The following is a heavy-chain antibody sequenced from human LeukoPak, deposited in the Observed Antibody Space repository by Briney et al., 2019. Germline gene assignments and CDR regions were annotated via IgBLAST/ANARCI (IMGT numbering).Heavy chain of an antibody. CDR2: ISSSSSYI. V-gene: IGHV3-21*01. Sequence: GGSLRLSCAASGFTFSNAWMSWVRQAPGKGLEWVSSISSSSSYIYYADSVKGRFTISRDNAKNSLYLQMNSLRAEDTAVYYCARGPPSGCSSTSYYLSYWGQGTLVTVSS. CDR3: ARGPPSGCSSTSYYLSY. J-gene: IGHJ4*02. CDR1: GFTFSNAW. D-gene: IGHD2-2*01.